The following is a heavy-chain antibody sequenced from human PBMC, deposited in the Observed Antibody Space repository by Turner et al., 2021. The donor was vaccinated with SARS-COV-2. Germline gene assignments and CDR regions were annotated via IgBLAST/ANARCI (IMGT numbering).Heavy chain of an antibody. CDR1: GFTVSSNY. J-gene: IGHJ3*02. D-gene: IGHD6-19*01. Sequence: EVQLVESGGGLIQPGGSLRLSCAASGFTVSSNYMSWVRQAPWEGLEWVSVSYSGGSTYYAGSVKGRVTISRDNSKNTLYLQMNRLRAEDTAVYYCARGYSSGWYQRGAIDIWGQGTMVTVSS. V-gene: IGHV3-53*01. CDR3: ARGYSSGWYQRGAIDI. CDR2: SYSGGST.